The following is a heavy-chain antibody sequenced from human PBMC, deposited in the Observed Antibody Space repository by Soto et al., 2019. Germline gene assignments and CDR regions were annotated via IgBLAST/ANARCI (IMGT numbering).Heavy chain of an antibody. CDR2: MNPNSGNT. V-gene: IGHV1-8*01. CDR3: ARGNRYWTSQTSPYNWFDP. Sequence: QVQLVQSGAEVKKPGASVKVSCKASGYTFTSYDINWVRQATGQGLEWMGWMNPNSGNTGYAQKFQGRVTMTRNTAISTAYKELSSLRSEDTVVYYCARGNRYWTSQTSPYNWFDPWGQGTLVTVSS. D-gene: IGHD2-8*02. J-gene: IGHJ5*02. CDR1: GYTFTSYD.